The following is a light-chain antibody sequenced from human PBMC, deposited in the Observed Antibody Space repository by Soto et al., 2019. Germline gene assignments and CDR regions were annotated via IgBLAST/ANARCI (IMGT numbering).Light chain of an antibody. Sequence: EIVMTQSPATLYVSPGERATLSCRASQSVSSNLAWYQQKPGQAPRLLIYGASTRATGIPARFSGSGSGTEFTLNISSLQSEDFAGYYFQQYNNWPWWTFRPGTTVEIK. V-gene: IGKV3-15*01. CDR3: QQYNNWPWWT. CDR1: QSVSSN. J-gene: IGKJ1*01. CDR2: GAS.